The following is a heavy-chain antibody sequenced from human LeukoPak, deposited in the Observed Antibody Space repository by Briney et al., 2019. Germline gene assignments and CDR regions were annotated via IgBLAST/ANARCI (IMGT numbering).Heavy chain of an antibody. CDR1: GYTFTGYY. J-gene: IGHJ3*02. V-gene: IGHV1-2*02. D-gene: IGHD3-3*01. CDR2: INPNSGGT. Sequence: ASVTVSCKASGYTFTGYYMHWVRQAPGQGLGWMGWINPNSGGTNYAQKFQGRVTMTRDTSISTAYMELSRLRSDDTAVYYCARDRNTIFGVVKSPAFDIWGQGTMVTVSS. CDR3: ARDRNTIFGVVKSPAFDI.